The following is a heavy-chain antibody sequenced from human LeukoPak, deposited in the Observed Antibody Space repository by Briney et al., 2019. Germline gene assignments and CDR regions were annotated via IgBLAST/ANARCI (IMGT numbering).Heavy chain of an antibody. CDR1: GFTFSIYE. D-gene: IGHD3-10*01. V-gene: IGHV3-48*03. CDR3: ARADYYYGSGS. J-gene: IGHJ4*02. Sequence: GRSLRLSCAASGFTFSIYEMSWVRQAPGKGLEWVSYISSSCRTIYYADSVKGRFTIARDNAKNSLYLQMNSLRAEDTAVYYCARADYYYGSGSWGQGTLVTVSS. CDR2: ISSSCRTI.